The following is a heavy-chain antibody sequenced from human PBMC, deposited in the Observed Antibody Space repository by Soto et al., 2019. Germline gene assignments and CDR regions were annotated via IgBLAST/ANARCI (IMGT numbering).Heavy chain of an antibody. CDR2: IYYSGST. CDR1: GGSISSYY. CDR3: ARRAQYCSSTSCHPDYYYYMDV. V-gene: IGHV4-59*08. J-gene: IGHJ6*03. D-gene: IGHD2-2*01. Sequence: PSETLSLTCTVSGGSISSYYWSWIRQPPGKGLEWIGYIYYSGSTNYNPSLRSRVTISVDTSKNQFSLKLSSVTAADTAVYYCARRAQYCSSTSCHPDYYYYMDVWGKGTTVTVSS.